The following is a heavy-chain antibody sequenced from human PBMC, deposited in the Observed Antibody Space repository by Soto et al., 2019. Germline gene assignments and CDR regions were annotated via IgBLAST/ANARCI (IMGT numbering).Heavy chain of an antibody. CDR3: ARQIRNRWHKVDY. J-gene: IGHJ4*02. Sequence: EASVKVSCKASGYTFTSYYMHWVRQAPGQGLEWMGIINPSGGSTSYAQKFQGRVTMTRDTSTSTVYMELSSPRSEDTAVYYCARQIRNRWHKVDYWSQAILVTVS. D-gene: IGHD4-4*01. CDR2: INPSGGST. CDR1: GYTFTSYY. V-gene: IGHV1-46*03.